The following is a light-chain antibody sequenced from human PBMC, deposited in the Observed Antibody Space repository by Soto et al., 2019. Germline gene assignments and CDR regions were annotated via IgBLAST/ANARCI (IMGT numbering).Light chain of an antibody. J-gene: IGKJ3*01. Sequence: DIQMTQSPSSLSASVGDRVTITCRASQDINNYLAWYQQRPGKVPKLLIYGATTLQPGVPSRFSGSGSGPDFTLTISSLQPEDVATYYCQNCKSAVFTFGPGTKVDTK. CDR1: QDINNY. CDR3: QNCKSAVFT. V-gene: IGKV1-27*01. CDR2: GAT.